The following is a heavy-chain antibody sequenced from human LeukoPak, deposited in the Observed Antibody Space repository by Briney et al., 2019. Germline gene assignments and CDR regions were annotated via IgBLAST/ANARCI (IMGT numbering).Heavy chain of an antibody. CDR3: ATGIYYYYGMDV. D-gene: IGHD1-1*01. CDR2: ISCDGSKK. CDR1: GFTFSSYA. Sequence: GRSLRLSCVASGFTFSSYAMHWVRQAPGKGLEWVAVISCDGSKKYYADSVKGRFTISRDNSKNTLYLQMNSLRAEDTAVYYCATGIYYYYGMDVWGKGTTVTVSS. J-gene: IGHJ6*04. V-gene: IGHV3-30*04.